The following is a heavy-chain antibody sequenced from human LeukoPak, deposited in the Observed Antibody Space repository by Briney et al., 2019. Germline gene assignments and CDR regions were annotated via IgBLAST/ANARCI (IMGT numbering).Heavy chain of an antibody. CDR2: INPNSGGT. V-gene: IGHV1-2*02. Sequence: GASVKVSCKASGYTXTGYYMHWVRQAPGQGLEWMGWINPNSGGTNYAQKFQSRVTMTRDTSISTAYMELSRLRSDDTAVYYCRTDRYGDYGDYIDYWGQGTLVTVSS. J-gene: IGHJ4*02. CDR1: GYTXTGYY. CDR3: RTDRYGDYGDYIDY. D-gene: IGHD4-17*01.